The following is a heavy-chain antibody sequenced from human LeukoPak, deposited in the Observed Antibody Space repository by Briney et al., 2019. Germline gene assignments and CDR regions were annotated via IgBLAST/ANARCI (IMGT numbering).Heavy chain of an antibody. Sequence: PGGSLRLSCAASGFTFNSYEMNWVRQAPGKGLEWVSYISSSGSTIYYADSVKGRFTNSRDNAKNSLYLQMNSLRAEDTAVYYCAKGYYYDSSGGQGTLVTVSS. CDR3: AKGYYYDSS. V-gene: IGHV3-48*03. CDR1: GFTFNSYE. CDR2: ISSSGSTI. D-gene: IGHD3-22*01. J-gene: IGHJ4*02.